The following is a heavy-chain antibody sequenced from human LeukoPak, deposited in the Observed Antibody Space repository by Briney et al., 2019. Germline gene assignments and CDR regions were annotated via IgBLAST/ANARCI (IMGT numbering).Heavy chain of an antibody. CDR3: ARTFTRLRYFESWYFDY. CDR1: GGSFSGYY. CDR2: INHSGST. J-gene: IGHJ4*02. Sequence: SETLSLTCAVYGGSFSGYYWSWIRQPPGKGLEWIGEINHSGSTNYNPSLKSRVTISVDTSKNQFSLKLSSVTAADTAVYYCARTFTRLRYFESWYFDYWGQGTLVTVSS. V-gene: IGHV4-34*01. D-gene: IGHD3-9*01.